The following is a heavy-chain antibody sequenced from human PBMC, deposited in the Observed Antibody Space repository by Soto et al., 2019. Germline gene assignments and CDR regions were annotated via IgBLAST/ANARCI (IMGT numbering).Heavy chain of an antibody. Sequence: QLQLQESGPGLVKPSETLSLTCTFSGGSISSSTYYWGWIRQPPGKGLGWIGMIYYSGSAYYNPSLKSRVTISIDTSKNQFSLRLSSVTAADTAVYYCARHGVDYGDYASYYYYGMDVWGRGTTVTVSS. D-gene: IGHD4-17*01. CDR3: ARHGVDYGDYASYYYYGMDV. J-gene: IGHJ6*02. CDR2: IYYSGSA. V-gene: IGHV4-39*01. CDR1: GGSISSSTYY.